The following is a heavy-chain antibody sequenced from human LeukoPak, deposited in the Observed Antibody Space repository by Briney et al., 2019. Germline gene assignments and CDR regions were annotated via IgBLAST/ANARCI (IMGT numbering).Heavy chain of an antibody. Sequence: SETLSLTCSVSGASITASGFYWAWVRRPPGKGLEWIGSLYYGATNYYNPSVQSRVTISVDTSKNQFSLDLASVTAADTAVYYCARRSHSPLGSPYWGQGTQVTVSS. CDR2: LYYGATN. D-gene: IGHD3-10*01. J-gene: IGHJ4*01. CDR1: GASITASGFY. V-gene: IGHV4-39*01. CDR3: ARRSHSPLGSPY.